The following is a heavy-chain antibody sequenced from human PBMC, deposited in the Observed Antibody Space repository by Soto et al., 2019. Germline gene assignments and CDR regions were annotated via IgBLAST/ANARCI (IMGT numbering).Heavy chain of an antibody. V-gene: IGHV4-59*08. J-gene: IGHJ4*02. D-gene: IGHD4-17*01. CDR2: IYYSGST. CDR1: GGSISSYY. Sequence: PSETLSLTCTVSGGSISSYYWSWIRQPPGKGLEWIGYIYYSGSTNYNPSLKSRVTISVDTSKNQFSLKLSSVTAADTAVYYCARLNHDYGDYVGYFDYWGQGTLVTVSS. CDR3: ARLNHDYGDYVGYFDY.